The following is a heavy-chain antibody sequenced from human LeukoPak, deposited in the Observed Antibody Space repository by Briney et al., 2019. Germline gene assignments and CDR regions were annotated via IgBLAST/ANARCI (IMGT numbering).Heavy chain of an antibody. CDR1: GFTFSSYG. CDR3: AKDLPLIVVVPAAITFDY. J-gene: IGHJ4*02. V-gene: IGHV3-30*02. D-gene: IGHD2-2*02. Sequence: PGGSLRLSCAASGFTFSSYGMHRVRQAPGKGLEWVAFIRYDGSNKYYADSVKGRFTISRDNSKNTLYLQMNSLRAEDTAVYYCAKDLPLIVVVPAAITFDYWGQGTLVTVSS. CDR2: IRYDGSNK.